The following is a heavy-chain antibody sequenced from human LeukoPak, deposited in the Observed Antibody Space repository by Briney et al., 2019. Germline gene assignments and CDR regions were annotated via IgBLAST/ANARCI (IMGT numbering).Heavy chain of an antibody. D-gene: IGHD2-2*01. CDR3: ARGRGWYQLLLAYYFDY. Sequence: SETLSLTCAVYGGSFSGYYWSWIRQPPGKGLEWIGEINHSGSTNYNPSLKSRVTISVDTSKNQFSLKLSSVTAADTAVYYCARGRGWYQLLLAYYFDYWGQGTLATVSS. J-gene: IGHJ4*02. CDR1: GGSFSGYY. V-gene: IGHV4-34*01. CDR2: INHSGST.